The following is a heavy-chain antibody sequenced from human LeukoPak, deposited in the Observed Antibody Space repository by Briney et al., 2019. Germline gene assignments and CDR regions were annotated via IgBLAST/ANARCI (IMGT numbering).Heavy chain of an antibody. V-gene: IGHV4-39*07. CDR1: GGSISSSSYY. CDR3: ARGEAGRVGYSYGPNVGDAFDI. Sequence: PSETLSLTCTVSGGSISSSSYYWGWIRQPPGKGLEWIGSIYYSGSTYYNPSLKSRVTISVDTSKNQFSLKLSSVTAADTAVYYCARGEAGRVGYSYGPNVGDAFDIWGQGTMVTVSS. J-gene: IGHJ3*02. CDR2: IYYSGST. D-gene: IGHD5-18*01.